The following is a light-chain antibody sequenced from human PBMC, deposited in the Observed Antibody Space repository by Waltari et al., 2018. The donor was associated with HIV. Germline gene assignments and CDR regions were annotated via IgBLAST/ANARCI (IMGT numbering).Light chain of an antibody. J-gene: IGKJ2*01. V-gene: IGKV4-1*01. CDR3: QQYSITPIT. CDR2: WAS. CDR1: QSVLYNSNNKNY. Sequence: DIVMTQSPDSLAVSLGGRATINCKSSQSVLYNSNNKNYLAWYQQKPGQPPKLLIYWASTRESGVPDRFSGSGFGTYFTLTISSLQAEDVAVYYCQQYSITPITFGQGTKLEIK.